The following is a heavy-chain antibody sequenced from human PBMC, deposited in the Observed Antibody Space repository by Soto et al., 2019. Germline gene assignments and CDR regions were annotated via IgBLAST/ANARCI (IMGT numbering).Heavy chain of an antibody. V-gene: IGHV3-72*01. Sequence: GGSLRLSCAASGFTFSDHYMDWVRQAPGKGLEWIGRIRDKANSYTTEYAASVKGRLSVSRDDSESSLYLQMNSLKTDDTATYYCARGSSSSRSFYYYGLDVWGQGTTVTVSS. J-gene: IGHJ6*02. CDR1: GFTFSDHY. CDR2: IRDKANSYTT. D-gene: IGHD6-6*01. CDR3: ARGSSSSRSFYYYGLDV.